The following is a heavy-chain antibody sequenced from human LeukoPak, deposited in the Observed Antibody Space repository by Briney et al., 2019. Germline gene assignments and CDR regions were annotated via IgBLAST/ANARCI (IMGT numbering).Heavy chain of an antibody. CDR1: GYTFRSYD. J-gene: IGHJ4*02. Sequence: EASVKVSCKASGYTFRSYDINRVRQATGQGLEWMGWMNPNSGNTGYAQKFQGRVTMTRNTSITTVYMELSSLRSEDTAIYYCARGGYHDTSGYLIDYWGQGTLVTVSS. D-gene: IGHD3-22*01. CDR2: MNPNSGNT. V-gene: IGHV1-8*02. CDR3: ARGGYHDTSGYLIDY.